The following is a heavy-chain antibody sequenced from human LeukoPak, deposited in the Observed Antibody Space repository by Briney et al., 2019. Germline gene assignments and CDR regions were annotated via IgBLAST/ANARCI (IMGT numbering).Heavy chain of an antibody. CDR1: VFTFSSYI. CDR3: ARDLPMAYYYDSSGYYSLAAFAY. D-gene: IGHD3-22*01. V-gene: IGHV3-21*01. J-gene: IGHJ4*02. Sequence: PGGPLTLSYAASVFTFSSYIMNWVRQAPGKGLDWVSSIITSSSYIYYAESVKGRFTISRDNAKNSLYLQMNSLRAEDTAVYYCARDLPMAYYYDSSGYYSLAAFAYWGQGTLVTVSS. CDR2: IITSSSYI.